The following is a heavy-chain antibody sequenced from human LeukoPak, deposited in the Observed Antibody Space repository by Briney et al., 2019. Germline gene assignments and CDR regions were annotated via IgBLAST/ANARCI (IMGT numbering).Heavy chain of an antibody. CDR3: ATDPDTTYYDFWSGYFS. J-gene: IGHJ5*02. D-gene: IGHD3-3*01. CDR1: GFTFSNYW. CDR2: IDQDGSET. V-gene: IGHV3-7*01. Sequence: GGSLRLSCAASGFTFSNYWMLWVRQAPGKGLEWVANIDQDGSETNYVESVKGRFTISRDNAKNSLYLQMNSLRAEDTAVYYCATDPDTTYYDFWSGYFSWGQGTLVTVYS.